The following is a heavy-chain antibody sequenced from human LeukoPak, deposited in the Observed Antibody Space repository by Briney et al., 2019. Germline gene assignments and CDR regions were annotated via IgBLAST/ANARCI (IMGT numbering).Heavy chain of an antibody. CDR2: IYYSGST. V-gene: IGHV4-39*07. D-gene: IGHD3-10*01. CDR3: ASYGSGSWYAFDI. J-gene: IGHJ3*02. Sequence: SETLSLTCTVSGGSISSSTYYWGWIRQPPGKGLEWIGSIYYSGSTNYNPSLKSRVTISVDTSKNQFSLKLSSVTAADTAVYYCASYGSGSWYAFDIWGQGTMVTVSS. CDR1: GGSISSSTYY.